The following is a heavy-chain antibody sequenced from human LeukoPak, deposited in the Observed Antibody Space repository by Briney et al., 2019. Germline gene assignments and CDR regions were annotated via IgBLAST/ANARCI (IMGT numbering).Heavy chain of an antibody. Sequence: SGGSLRLSCAASGFTVSSNYMSWVRQAPGKGLEWVSVIYSGGSTYYADSVKGRFTISRDNAKNTLYLQMNGLRAEDTAVYYCARNYYDSSGQTDYGMDVWGQGTTVTVSS. J-gene: IGHJ6*02. CDR1: GFTVSSNY. V-gene: IGHV3-53*01. CDR3: ARNYYDSSGQTDYGMDV. D-gene: IGHD3-22*01. CDR2: IYSGGST.